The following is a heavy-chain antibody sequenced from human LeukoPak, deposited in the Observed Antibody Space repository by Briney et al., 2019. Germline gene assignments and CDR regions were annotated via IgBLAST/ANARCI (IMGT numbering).Heavy chain of an antibody. J-gene: IGHJ4*02. Sequence: PGGPLRFSVAAPGFTFSDYDMSGFRQAPGKGLDWVPYISSIGSTIYYADSVKGRFTISRDNAKNSLYLQMNSLRAEDTAVYYCARRKYSSSWTAADYWGQGTLVTVSS. D-gene: IGHD6-13*01. CDR3: ARRKYSSSWTAADY. V-gene: IGHV3-11*04. CDR2: ISSIGSTI. CDR1: GFTFSDYD.